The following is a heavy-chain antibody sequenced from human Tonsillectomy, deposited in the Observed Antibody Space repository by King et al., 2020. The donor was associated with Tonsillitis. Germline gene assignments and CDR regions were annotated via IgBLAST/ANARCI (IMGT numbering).Heavy chain of an antibody. CDR2: IYYSGKT. V-gene: IGHV4-59*01. CDR3: ASQRDSSSFMDV. Sequence: VQLQESGPGLVKPSETLSLTCTVSGGSISSYYWSWIRQPPGQGLEWIGHIYYSGKTNYNPSLKTPFTISVDTSKNQFSLKLSSVTAADTAVYYCASQRDSSSFMDVWGQGTTVTVSS. D-gene: IGHD6-13*01. J-gene: IGHJ6*02. CDR1: GGSISSYY.